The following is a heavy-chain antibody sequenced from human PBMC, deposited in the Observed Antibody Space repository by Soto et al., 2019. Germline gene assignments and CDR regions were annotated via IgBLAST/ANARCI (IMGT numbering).Heavy chain of an antibody. CDR3: ARLLGYCISTSCYGRAEWFDP. D-gene: IGHD2-2*01. CDR2: IKQDGSEK. J-gene: IGHJ5*02. CDR1: GFTFSSYW. V-gene: IGHV3-7*01. Sequence: EVQLVESGGGLVQPGGSLRLSCAASGFTFSSYWMSWVRQAPGKGLEWVANIKQDGSEKYYVDSVKGRFTISRDNAKNSLYLQMNSLRAEDTAVYYCARLLGYCISTSCYGRAEWFDPWGQGTLVTVSS.